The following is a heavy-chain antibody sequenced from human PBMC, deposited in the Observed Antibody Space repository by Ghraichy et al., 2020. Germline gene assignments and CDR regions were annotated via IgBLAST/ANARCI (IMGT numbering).Heavy chain of an antibody. CDR3: ARVGAYCGNDCYSRYFDL. J-gene: IGHJ2*01. Sequence: GGSLRLSCEASGFTFRGHYMDWVRQAPGKGLEWVGRIKNKDNKYTTEYAASVKGRFSISREDSKNSLYLQMNSLKTEDTAVYYCARVGAYCGNDCYSRYFDLGGRGTLVTVSS. CDR1: GFTFRGHY. CDR2: IKNKDNKYTT. D-gene: IGHD2-21*02. V-gene: IGHV3-72*01.